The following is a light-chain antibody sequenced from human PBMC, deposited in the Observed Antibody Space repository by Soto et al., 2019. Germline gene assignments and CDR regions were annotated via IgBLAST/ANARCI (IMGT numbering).Light chain of an antibody. J-gene: IGKJ4*01. CDR1: QSVSSY. CDR2: DAS. CDR3: QQRSNWPPLT. Sequence: EIVLTQSPATLSLSPGERATLSCRASQSVSSYLAWYQQKPGQAPRLLIYDASNRATDITARFSGSGSGTDFTLTISSLEPEDFAVYYCQQRSNWPPLTFGGGTKVEIK. V-gene: IGKV3-11*01.